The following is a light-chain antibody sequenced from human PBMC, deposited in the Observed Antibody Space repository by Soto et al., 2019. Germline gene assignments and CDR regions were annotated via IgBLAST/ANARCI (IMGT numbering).Light chain of an antibody. CDR1: QSVSSD. CDR3: KQYNTWPRT. V-gene: IGKV3-15*01. Sequence: ETVMTQSPATLSVSPGERATLSCRASQSVSSDLAWYQQKPGQAPRLLIFGASTRATNIPARFTGSRSGTEFTLTISSLQSEDFAVYYCKQYNTWPRTFRQGTKVESK. J-gene: IGKJ1*01. CDR2: GAS.